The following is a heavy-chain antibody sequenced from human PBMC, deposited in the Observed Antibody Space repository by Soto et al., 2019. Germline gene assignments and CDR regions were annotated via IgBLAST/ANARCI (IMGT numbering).Heavy chain of an antibody. CDR2: IYYSGST. D-gene: IGHD3-16*01. CDR1: GGSISSYY. V-gene: IGHV4-59*01. Sequence: SETLSLTCTVSGGSISSYYWSWIRQPPGKGLEWIGYIYYSGSTNYNPSLKSRVTISVDTSKNQFSLKLSSVTAADTAVYYCARGGSWGGNTQTYGMDVWGQGTTVTVSS. J-gene: IGHJ6*02. CDR3: ARGGSWGGNTQTYGMDV.